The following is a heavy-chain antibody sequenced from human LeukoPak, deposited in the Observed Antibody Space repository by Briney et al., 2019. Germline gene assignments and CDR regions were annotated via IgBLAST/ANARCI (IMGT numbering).Heavy chain of an antibody. Sequence: SETLSLTCGLSGYSNSSGYYWGWIRQPPGKGLEWIGSVSHSGTPYYNPSLKSRLTISVDTSENQFSLKLTSVTAADTAVYYCASLNGRVFDYWGQGTLVTVSS. CDR2: VSHSGTP. D-gene: IGHD1-26*01. V-gene: IGHV4-38-2*01. J-gene: IGHJ4*02. CDR1: GYSNSSGYY. CDR3: ASLNGRVFDY.